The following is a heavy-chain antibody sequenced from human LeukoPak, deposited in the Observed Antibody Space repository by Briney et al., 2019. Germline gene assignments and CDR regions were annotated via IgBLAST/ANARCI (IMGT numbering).Heavy chain of an antibody. CDR3: ARHALNNPWHGELLSPGYYFDY. Sequence: GESLKISCKGSGYSFTSYWIGWVRQMPGKGLEWMGIIYPGDSDTRYSPSFQGQVTISADKSISTAYLQWSSLKASDTAMYYCARHALNNPWHGELLSPGYYFDYWGQGTLVTVSS. D-gene: IGHD3-10*01. CDR2: IYPGDSDT. CDR1: GYSFTSYW. J-gene: IGHJ4*02. V-gene: IGHV5-51*01.